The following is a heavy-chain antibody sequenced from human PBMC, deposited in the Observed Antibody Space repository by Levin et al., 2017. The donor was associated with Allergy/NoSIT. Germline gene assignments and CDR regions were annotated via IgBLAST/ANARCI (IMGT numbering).Heavy chain of an antibody. V-gene: IGHV3-30*18. D-gene: IGHD2-15*01. CDR2: ISYDGSNK. CDR3: AKDLGESNYCSGGSCYPDY. CDR1: GFTFSSYG. Sequence: PGGSLRLSCAASGFTFSSYGMHWVRQAPGKGLEWVAVISYDGSNKYYADSVKGRFTISRDNSKNTLYLQMNSLRAEDTAVYYCAKDLGESNYCSGGSCYPDYWGQGTLVTVSS. J-gene: IGHJ4*02.